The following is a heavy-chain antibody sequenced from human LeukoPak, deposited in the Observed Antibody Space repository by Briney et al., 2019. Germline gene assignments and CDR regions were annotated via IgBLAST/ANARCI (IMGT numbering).Heavy chain of an antibody. V-gene: IGHV3-23*01. D-gene: IGHD2-21*02. Sequence: GGSLRLSCAASGFTFIKYSMTWVRQAPGKGLEWVSAITGSGAFTDYADSVKGRFTISRDNSKSTLYLQMNSLRAEDTAVYYCARTVCGGDCYSPWFDPWGQGTLVTVSS. CDR2: ITGSGAFT. CDR1: GFTFIKYS. J-gene: IGHJ5*02. CDR3: ARTVCGGDCYSPWFDP.